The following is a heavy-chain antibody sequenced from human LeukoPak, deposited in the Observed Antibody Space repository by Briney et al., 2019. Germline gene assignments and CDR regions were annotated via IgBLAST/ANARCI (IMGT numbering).Heavy chain of an antibody. D-gene: IGHD5-12*01. CDR2: ISAYNGNT. CDR3: ARTARETDIVPTIRHFDF. Sequence: ASVKVSCKASGYTFTSYGISWVRQAPGQGIEGMGWISAYNGNTNYEQKVQGRVTINTDTSKSKDYMEMRRLRYGDTAVYYCARTARETDIVPTIRHFDFWGQGTLVTVSS. J-gene: IGHJ4*02. V-gene: IGHV1-18*01. CDR1: GYTFTSYG.